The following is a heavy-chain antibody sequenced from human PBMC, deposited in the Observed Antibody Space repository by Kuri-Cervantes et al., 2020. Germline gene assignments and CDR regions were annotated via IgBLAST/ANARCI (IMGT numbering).Heavy chain of an antibody. Sequence: SLKISCAASGFTFDDYAMHWVRQAPGKGLEWVSGISWNSGSIGYADSVKGRFTISRDNAKNSLYLQMNSLRAEDTAVYYCARARVMYYYDSSGRIDYWGQGTLVTVSS. J-gene: IGHJ4*02. CDR3: ARARVMYYYDSSGRIDY. CDR1: GFTFDDYA. V-gene: IGHV3-9*01. CDR2: ISWNSGSI. D-gene: IGHD3-22*01.